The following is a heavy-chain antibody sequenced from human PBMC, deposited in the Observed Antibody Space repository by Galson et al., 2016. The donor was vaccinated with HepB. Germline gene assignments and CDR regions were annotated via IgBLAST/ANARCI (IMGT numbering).Heavy chain of an antibody. CDR1: GFDFNEYG. V-gene: IGHV3-33*05. D-gene: IGHD1-1*01. CDR2: ISYDDNKK. J-gene: IGHJ6*02. Sequence: SLRLSCAVSGFDFNEYGMHWIRQAPGKGLEWVAFISYDDNKKYFADSVKGRSTISRDNSKKMLFLEVSSLRAEDTAVYYCARRAELALGRYWYIFGMDVWGHGTTVTVSS. CDR3: ARRAELALGRYWYIFGMDV.